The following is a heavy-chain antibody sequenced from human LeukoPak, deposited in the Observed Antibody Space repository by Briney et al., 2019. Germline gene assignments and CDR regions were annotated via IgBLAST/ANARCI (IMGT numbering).Heavy chain of an antibody. CDR2: ISSSSSYI. CDR3: ASEGYCSSTSCYSVDY. V-gene: IGHV3-21*01. D-gene: IGHD2-2*02. CDR1: GFTFSSYS. J-gene: IGHJ4*02. Sequence: PGGSLRLSCAASGFTFSSYSMNWVRQAPGKGLEWVSSISSSSSYIYYADSVKGRFTISRDNARNSLYLQMNSLRAEDTAVYYCASEGYCSSTSCYSVDYWGQGTLVTVSS.